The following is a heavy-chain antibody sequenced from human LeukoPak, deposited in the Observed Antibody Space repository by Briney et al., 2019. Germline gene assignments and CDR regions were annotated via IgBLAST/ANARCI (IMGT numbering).Heavy chain of an antibody. CDR1: GGSISSGSYY. V-gene: IGHV4-61*02. CDR2: IYTSGST. CDR3: ARDRHYDFWSGYLDY. J-gene: IGHJ4*02. D-gene: IGHD3-3*01. Sequence: PSQTLSLTCTVSGGSISSGSYYWSWIRQPAGKGLEWIGRIYTSGSTNYNPSLKSRVTISVDTSKNQFSLKLSSVTAADTAVCYCARDRHYDFWSGYLDYWGQVTLVTVSS.